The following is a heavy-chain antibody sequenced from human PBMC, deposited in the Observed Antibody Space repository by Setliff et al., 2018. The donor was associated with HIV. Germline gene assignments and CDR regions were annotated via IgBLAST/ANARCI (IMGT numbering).Heavy chain of an antibody. V-gene: IGHV4-31*03. D-gene: IGHD4-17*01. CDR2: IYYSGST. CDR3: ATSLNGDSEPWYFDF. J-gene: IGHJ2*01. Sequence: TLSLTCTVSGDSINSGNYYWSWIRQHPGKGLEWIGYIYYSGSTYYSPSLKSRVTISEDTSKNQFSLKMRSVTAADTAFYYCATSLNGDSEPWYFDFWGRGSLVTVSS. CDR1: GDSINSGNYY.